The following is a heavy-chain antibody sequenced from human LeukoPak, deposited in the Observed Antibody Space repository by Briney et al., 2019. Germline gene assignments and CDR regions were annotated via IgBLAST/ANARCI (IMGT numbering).Heavy chain of an antibody. V-gene: IGHV3-11*01. D-gene: IGHD3-10*01. J-gene: IGHJ6*02. CDR1: GFTFSYSY. Sequence: PVGSLRLSCAASGFTFSYSYMSFIRQAPGKGLERVSHTSISGSTLNLAGAVKRRFTISRDNAKNPLYLQMNSLRVEDTAVYYCARRAPFYYKLWSPTHDYGMDVWGQGTTVTVSS. CDR3: ARRAPFYYKLWSPTHDYGMDV. CDR2: TSISGSTL.